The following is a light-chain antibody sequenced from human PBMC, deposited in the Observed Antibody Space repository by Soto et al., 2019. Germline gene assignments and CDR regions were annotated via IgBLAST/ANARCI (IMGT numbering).Light chain of an antibody. CDR2: AAS. Sequence: DIQMTQSPSSLSASVGDRVTITCRASQSISTYLNWYQQKARLAPKLLIYAASTLQSGVPSRFSGSGSGTAFTLTISSLQPEDFATYYCQQLNSYPPWTFGQGTKVDIK. J-gene: IGKJ1*01. V-gene: IGKV1-9*01. CDR3: QQLNSYPPWT. CDR1: QSISTY.